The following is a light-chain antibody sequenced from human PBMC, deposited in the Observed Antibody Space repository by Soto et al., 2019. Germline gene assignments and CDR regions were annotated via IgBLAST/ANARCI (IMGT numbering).Light chain of an antibody. Sequence: EIVLTQSPGTLSLSPGERATLSCRASQSVSSSYLAWYQQKPGQAPRLLIYGASSRATDIPDRFSGSGSGTDFTITIRRLETEDFEVYYCEQYASSRRSFGGGTKWEIK. V-gene: IGKV3-20*01. CDR3: EQYASSRRS. J-gene: IGKJ4*01. CDR1: QSVSSSY. CDR2: GAS.